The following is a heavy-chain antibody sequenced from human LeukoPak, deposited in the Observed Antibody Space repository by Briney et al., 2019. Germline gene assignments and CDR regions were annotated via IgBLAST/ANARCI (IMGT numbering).Heavy chain of an antibody. CDR3: ARVSNWNWLDY. J-gene: IGHJ4*02. V-gene: IGHV4-59*01. CDR1: GGSISSYY. D-gene: IGHD1-7*01. CDR2: IHYSGST. Sequence: KPSGTPSLTCTGSGGSISSYYWSWIRQPPRKGLEWIGYIHYSGSTNYNPSLKSRVTISVDTSKNEFSLKLSSVTAADTAVYYCARVSNWNWLDYWGQGTLVTVSS.